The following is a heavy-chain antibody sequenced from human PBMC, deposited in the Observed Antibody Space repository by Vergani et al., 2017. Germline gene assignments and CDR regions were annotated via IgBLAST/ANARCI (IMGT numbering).Heavy chain of an antibody. Sequence: QVQLVQSGAEVKKPGASVKVSCKVSGYTLTELSMHWVRQAPGKGLEWMGGFDPEDGETIYAQKFQGRVIMTEETSTDTAYMELSSLRSGDTAVYYCATTIAARLYESVYWGQGTLVTVSS. CDR3: ATTIAARLYESVY. D-gene: IGHD6-6*01. CDR2: FDPEDGET. V-gene: IGHV1-24*01. J-gene: IGHJ4*02. CDR1: GYTLTELS.